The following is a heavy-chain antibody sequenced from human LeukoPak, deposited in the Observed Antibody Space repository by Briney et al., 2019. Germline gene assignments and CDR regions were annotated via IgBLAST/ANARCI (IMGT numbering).Heavy chain of an antibody. Sequence: GGSLRLSCAASGFTFSTYIMNWVRQAPGKGLEWVSSISISSSSIYYADSMKGRFTISRDNAKNSLYLQMNSLRAEDTAVYYCARVQRGYCSSTSCYYFDFWGQGTLVTVSS. CDR2: ISISSSSI. V-gene: IGHV3-21*01. J-gene: IGHJ4*02. D-gene: IGHD2-2*01. CDR1: GFTFSTYI. CDR3: ARVQRGYCSSTSCYYFDF.